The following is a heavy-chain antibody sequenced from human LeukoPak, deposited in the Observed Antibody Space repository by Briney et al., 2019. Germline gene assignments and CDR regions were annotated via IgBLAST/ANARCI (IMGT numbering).Heavy chain of an antibody. D-gene: IGHD3-10*01. V-gene: IGHV1-2*06. CDR1: GYTFTGYY. J-gene: IGHJ4*02. CDR3: ARNVNYYDSGSQNPSGNY. Sequence: GASVKVSCKASGYTFTGYYMHWVRQAPGQGLEWMGRINPNSGGTNYAQKFQGRVTVTRDTSISTAYMELSRLRSDDTAVYFCARNVNYYDSGSQNPSGNYRGQGTLVTISS. CDR2: INPNSGGT.